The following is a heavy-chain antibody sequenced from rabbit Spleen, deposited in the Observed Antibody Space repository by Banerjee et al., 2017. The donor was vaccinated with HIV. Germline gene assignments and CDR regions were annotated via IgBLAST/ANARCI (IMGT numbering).Heavy chain of an antibody. CDR1: GIDFSSWYY. CDR2: IYVNSGST. J-gene: IGHJ4*01. V-gene: IGHV1S43*01. Sequence: QQQLEESGGGLVKPGGTLTLTCKVSGIDFSSWYYMCWVRQAPGKGLELIGCIYVNSGSTWYASWVNGRFTISKTSSTTVDLKMTSLTAADTATYFCARDLSGVIGWNFNLWGPGTLVTVS. CDR3: ARDLSGVIGWNFNL. D-gene: IGHD1-1*01.